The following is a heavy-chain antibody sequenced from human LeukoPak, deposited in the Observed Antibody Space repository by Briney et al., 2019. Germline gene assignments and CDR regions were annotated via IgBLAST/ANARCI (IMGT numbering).Heavy chain of an antibody. CDR1: GFTFSTYS. Sequence: GGSLRLSCAASGFTFSTYSMNWVRQAPARGLEWLSSMKGTGERFYGDSVRGRFTLSRDDSRNTVYLQLNNLRVEDTAVYYCARASWVSSADAVRWGQGTVVTVSS. D-gene: IGHD3-16*01. CDR2: MKGTGER. J-gene: IGHJ4*02. CDR3: ARASWVSSADAVR. V-gene: IGHV3-23*02.